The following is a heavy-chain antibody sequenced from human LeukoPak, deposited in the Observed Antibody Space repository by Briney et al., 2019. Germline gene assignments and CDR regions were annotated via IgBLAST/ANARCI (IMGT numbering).Heavy chain of an antibody. D-gene: IGHD3-10*01. CDR2: LYYTGNT. CDR1: GGSISSSSYY. V-gene: IGHV4-39*07. CDR3: ARATYQFGETFDY. Sequence: SETLSLTCTVSGGSISSSSYYWGWIRQPPGKGLEWIGSLYYTGNTYYNPSLKSRVTISVDTSKNQFSLKLSSVTAADTAVYHCARATYQFGETFDYWGQGTLVTVSS. J-gene: IGHJ4*02.